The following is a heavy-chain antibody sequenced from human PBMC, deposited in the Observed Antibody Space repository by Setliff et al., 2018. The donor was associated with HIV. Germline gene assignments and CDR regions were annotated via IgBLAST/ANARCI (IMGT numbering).Heavy chain of an antibody. V-gene: IGHV1-2*02. CDR3: ARDTGTGGPGRWVDP. Sequence: ASVKVSCKASGYTFTGHDLHWVRQAPGQGLEWMGWINHNSGGGNYAQNFQGRVTMTTDPSKYTAYMELRSLKYDDTAVYYCARDTGTGGPGRWVDPWGQGTMVTVSS. D-gene: IGHD1-1*01. CDR1: GYTFTGHD. J-gene: IGHJ5*02. CDR2: INHNSGGG.